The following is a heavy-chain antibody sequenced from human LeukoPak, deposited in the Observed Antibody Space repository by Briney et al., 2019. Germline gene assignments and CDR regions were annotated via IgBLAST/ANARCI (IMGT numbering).Heavy chain of an antibody. V-gene: IGHV3-30*18. Sequence: QAGRSLRLSCAASGFTFSSYGMHWVRQAPGKGLEWVAVISYVGSNKYYADSVKGRFTISRDNSKNTLYLQMNSLRAEDTAVCYCAKVYGDYGDYYYGMDVWGQGTTVTVSS. J-gene: IGHJ6*02. CDR2: ISYVGSNK. D-gene: IGHD4-17*01. CDR1: GFTFSSYG. CDR3: AKVYGDYGDYYYGMDV.